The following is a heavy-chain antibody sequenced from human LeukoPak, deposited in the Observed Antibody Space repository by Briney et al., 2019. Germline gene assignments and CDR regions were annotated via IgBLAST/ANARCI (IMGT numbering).Heavy chain of an antibody. Sequence: ASVKVSCKASGYTFTGCFLYWVRQAPGQGLEWMGWINPNSGGTNYAQKLQGRVTMTTDTSTSTAYMELRSLRSDDTAVYYCARTVYYYYGMDVWGQGTTVTVSS. CDR2: INPNSGGT. J-gene: IGHJ6*02. CDR3: ARTVYYYYGMDV. V-gene: IGHV1-2*02. CDR1: GYTFTGCF.